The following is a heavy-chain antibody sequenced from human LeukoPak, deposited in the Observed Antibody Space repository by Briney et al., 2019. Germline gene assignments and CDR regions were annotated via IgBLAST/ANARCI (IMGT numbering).Heavy chain of an antibody. CDR2: INSDGSST. Sequence: GGSLRLSCAASGFTFSSYWMHWVRQAPGKGLVWVSRINSDGSSTSYADSVKGRFTISRDNAKNTLYLQMNSLRAEDTAVYYCARSGPFNYYDSSGYPDYWGQGTLVTVSS. D-gene: IGHD3-22*01. J-gene: IGHJ4*02. CDR1: GFTFSSYW. V-gene: IGHV3-74*01. CDR3: ARSGPFNYYDSSGYPDY.